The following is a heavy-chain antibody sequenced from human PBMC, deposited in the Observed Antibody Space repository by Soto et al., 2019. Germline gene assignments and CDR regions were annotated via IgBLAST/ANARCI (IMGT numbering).Heavy chain of an antibody. J-gene: IGHJ4*02. D-gene: IGHD5-12*01. Sequence: GGSLRLSCVASGFTFSSYAMSWVRQAPVKGLEWVSAISGSGGSTYYADSVKGRFTISRDNSKNTLYLQMNSLRAEDTAIYYCAKAFGSGYDFDYWGQGTLVTVSS. V-gene: IGHV3-23*01. CDR1: GFTFSSYA. CDR3: AKAFGSGYDFDY. CDR2: ISGSGGST.